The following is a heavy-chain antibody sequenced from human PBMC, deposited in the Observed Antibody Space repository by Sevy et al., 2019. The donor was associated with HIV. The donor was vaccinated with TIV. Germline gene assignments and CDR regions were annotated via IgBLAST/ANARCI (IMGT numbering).Heavy chain of an antibody. CDR1: GFTFSDYY. J-gene: IGHJ3*02. CDR3: ARGKRELDDAFDI. V-gene: IGHV3-11*01. D-gene: IGHD1-26*01. Sequence: GGSLRLSCAASGFTFSDYYMSWIRQAPGKGLEWVSYISSSCSTIYYADSVKGRFTISRDNAKNSLFLQMNSLRAEDTAVYYCARGKRELDDAFDIWGQGTMVTVSS. CDR2: ISSSCSTI.